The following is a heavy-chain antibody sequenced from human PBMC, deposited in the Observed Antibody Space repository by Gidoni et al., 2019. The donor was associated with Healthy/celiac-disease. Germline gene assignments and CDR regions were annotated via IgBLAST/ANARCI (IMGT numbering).Heavy chain of an antibody. CDR1: GGSISSSSYY. CDR2: IYYSGST. CDR3: ARKGRPKPPQDYYYMDV. V-gene: IGHV4-39*01. J-gene: IGHJ6*03. Sequence: QRQLQESGPGLVKPSETLYLTCTVSGGSISSSSYYWGWIRQPPGKGLEWIGSIYYSGSTYYTPSLKSRVTISVDTSKNQFSLKLSSVTAADTAVYYCARKGRPKPPQDYYYMDVWGQGTTVTVSS. D-gene: IGHD6-6*01.